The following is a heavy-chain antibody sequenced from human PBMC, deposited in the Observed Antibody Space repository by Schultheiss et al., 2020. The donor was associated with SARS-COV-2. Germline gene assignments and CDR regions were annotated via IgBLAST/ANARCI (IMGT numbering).Heavy chain of an antibody. V-gene: IGHV3-11*01. D-gene: IGHD4-11*01. CDR1: GFTFDDYA. CDR2: ISSSGSTI. Sequence: GGSLRLSFAASGFTFDDYAMHWVRQAPGKGLEWVSYISSSGSTIYYADSVKGRFTISRDNAKNSLYLQMNSLRAEDTALYYCAKQALDYSNTFDYWGQGTLVTVSS. J-gene: IGHJ4*02. CDR3: AKQALDYSNTFDY.